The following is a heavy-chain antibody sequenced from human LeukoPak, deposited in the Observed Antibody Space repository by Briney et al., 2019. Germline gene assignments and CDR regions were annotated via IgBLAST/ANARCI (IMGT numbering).Heavy chain of an antibody. CDR2: INWNGGST. J-gene: IGHJ4*02. Sequence: GESLKISCQASGYTFDDYGMSWVRQAPGKGLEWVSGINWNGGSTGYADSVKGRFTISRDNSKNTLYLQMNSLRAEDTAVYYCAKAPSSSVIGGYFDYWGQGTLVTVSS. CDR3: AKAPSSSVIGGYFDY. V-gene: IGHV3-20*04. CDR1: GYTFDDYG. D-gene: IGHD2-15*01.